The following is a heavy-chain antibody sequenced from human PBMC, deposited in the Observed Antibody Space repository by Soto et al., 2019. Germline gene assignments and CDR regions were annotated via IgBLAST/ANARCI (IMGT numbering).Heavy chain of an antibody. Sequence: QEQMVESGGGLVNPGGSLRLSCAASGFTFSAYYMSWIRQAPGKGLEWVSYISNSGTTIYYADSVKGPFTISRDNAKNSLYIQMNLLGATDTAVYYCASSITGHNVHDSHSFDIWGQGTLVTVSS. D-gene: IGHD3-3*01. J-gene: IGHJ3*02. CDR2: ISNSGTTI. CDR1: GFTFSAYY. V-gene: IGHV3-11*01. CDR3: ASSITGHNVHDSHSFDI.